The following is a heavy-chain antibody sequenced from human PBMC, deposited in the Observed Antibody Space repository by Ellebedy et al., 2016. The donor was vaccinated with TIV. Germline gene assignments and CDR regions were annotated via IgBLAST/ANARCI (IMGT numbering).Heavy chain of an antibody. Sequence: AASVKVSCKASGYTFTSYGISWVRQAPGQGLEWMGWINPNSGGTNYAQKFQGWVTMTRDTSISTAYMEPSRLRSDDTAVYYCARETPYPVGASYDTFDIWGQGTLVTVSS. CDR3: ARETPYPVGASYDTFDI. CDR2: INPNSGGT. J-gene: IGHJ3*02. CDR1: GYTFTSYG. D-gene: IGHD1-26*01. V-gene: IGHV1-2*04.